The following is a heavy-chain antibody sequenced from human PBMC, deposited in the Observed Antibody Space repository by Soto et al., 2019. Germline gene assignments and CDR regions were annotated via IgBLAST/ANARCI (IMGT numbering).Heavy chain of an antibody. J-gene: IGHJ6*04. CDR2: SYYSGDT. CDR3: ASSALYAMDV. Sequence: SETLSLTCSGSGGPISRGSLCWGGMCLPPGKGLEGIGNSYYSGDTSYNPPLRRRLIISIETSTNQFSLKVGSVTAADTVVYYCASSALYAMDVWGKGTTVTVSS. V-gene: IGHV4-30-4*01. CDR1: GGPISRGSLC.